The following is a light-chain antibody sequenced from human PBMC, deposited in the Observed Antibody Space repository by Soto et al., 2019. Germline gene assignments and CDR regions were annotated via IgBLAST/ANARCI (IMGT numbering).Light chain of an antibody. CDR1: QSISSW. V-gene: IGKV1-5*01. Sequence: DIPMTQAPSTPSAPLGDRVTLTFPASQSISSWLAWYQQKPGKAPKLLIYDASSLESGVPSRFSGSGSGTEFTLTISSLQPDDFATYYCQQYNNYPLTFGGGTKVDIK. J-gene: IGKJ4*01. CDR3: QQYNNYPLT. CDR2: DAS.